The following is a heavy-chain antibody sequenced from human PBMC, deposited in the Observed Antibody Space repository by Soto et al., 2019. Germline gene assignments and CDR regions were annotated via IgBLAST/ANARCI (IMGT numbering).Heavy chain of an antibody. CDR2: IXXSXXX. Sequence: PSETRSLTCTVSGGSISSYSYYWGWIRQPPRKGLXWIXGIXXSXXXXXNXXLKSRVTMSVDTSKNQFSLKLTSVTAAETAVYYCASEGVAASYGMDVWGQGTTVTVSS. D-gene: IGHD2-15*01. CDR1: GGSISSYSYY. J-gene: IGHJ6*02. CDR3: ASEGVAASYGMDV. V-gene: IGHV4-39*01.